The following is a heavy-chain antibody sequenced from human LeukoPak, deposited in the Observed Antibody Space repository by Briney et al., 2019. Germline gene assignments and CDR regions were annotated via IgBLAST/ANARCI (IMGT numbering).Heavy chain of an antibody. CDR1: GFTISGFW. CDR2: MNSAVTTI. D-gene: IGHD1-1*01. Sequence: GGSLRLSCAASGFTISGFWMHWVRHVPAEELVWVARMNSAVTTINYADSVKGRFTISRDNVRNTLHLQMNNLSLEDTAVYFCIREVQVRASASLGLWGRGTLVTVS. J-gene: IGHJ2*01. V-gene: IGHV3-74*01. CDR3: IREVQVRASASLGL.